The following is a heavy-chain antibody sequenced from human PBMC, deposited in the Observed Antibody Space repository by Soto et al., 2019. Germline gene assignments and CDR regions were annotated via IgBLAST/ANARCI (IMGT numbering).Heavy chain of an antibody. Sequence: QVQLVESGGGVVQPGRSLRLSCAASGFSLSSYGMHWVRQAPGKGLEWVAVIGFDGNNDYYADSVKGRFTVSRDNSRNTLFLQMNSLRVEDTAVYYCAREIGYSSTWPSYWGQGTLFTVSS. CDR3: AREIGYSSTWPSY. CDR2: IGFDGNND. V-gene: IGHV3-33*01. CDR1: GFSLSSYG. D-gene: IGHD6-13*01. J-gene: IGHJ4*02.